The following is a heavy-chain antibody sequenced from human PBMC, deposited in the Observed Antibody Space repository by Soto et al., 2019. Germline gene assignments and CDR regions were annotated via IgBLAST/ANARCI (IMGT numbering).Heavy chain of an antibody. Sequence: SETLCLTCAVSGGSISSSHWWSWVRQPPGKGLEWIGEIYHSGSTNYNPSLKSRVTISVDKSKNQFSLKLSSVTAADTAVYYCARSPDSSGYYPRRYYYGMDVWGQGTTVAVSS. CDR1: GGSISSSHW. CDR2: IYHSGST. CDR3: ARSPDSSGYYPRRYYYGMDV. V-gene: IGHV4-4*02. D-gene: IGHD3-22*01. J-gene: IGHJ6*02.